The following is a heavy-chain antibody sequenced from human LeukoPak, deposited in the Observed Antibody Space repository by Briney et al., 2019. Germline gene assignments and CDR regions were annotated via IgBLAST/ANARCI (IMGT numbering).Heavy chain of an antibody. D-gene: IGHD5-24*01. CDR3: ARDEGLKVATITLRN. Sequence: GGSLRLSCAASGFTFNTYSMNWVRQAPGKGLEWVSSISSSSSYIFYADSVKGRFTISRDNAKNSLYLQMYSLRPEDTAVYYCARDEGLKVATITLRNWGQGTLVTVSS. J-gene: IGHJ4*02. CDR2: ISSSSSYI. CDR1: GFTFNTYS. V-gene: IGHV3-21*06.